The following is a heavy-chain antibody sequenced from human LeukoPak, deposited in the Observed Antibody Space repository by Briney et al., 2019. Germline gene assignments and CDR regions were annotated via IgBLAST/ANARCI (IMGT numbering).Heavy chain of an antibody. J-gene: IGHJ3*02. V-gene: IGHV4-39*06. CDR2: VYYNGDT. CDR1: GGSISSSSHY. Sequence: PSKTLSLTCTVSGGSISSSSHYWAWIRRPPGKGLEWIGSVYYNGDTHYSPSLKSHVTISVDKSKNHFALKMSSVTAADTAVYYCARGHPRLRSFDIWGRGTMVTVSS. CDR3: ARGHPRLRSFDI.